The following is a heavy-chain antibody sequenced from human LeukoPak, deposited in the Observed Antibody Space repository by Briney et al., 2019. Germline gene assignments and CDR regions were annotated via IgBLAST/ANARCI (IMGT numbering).Heavy chain of an antibody. CDR3: ACLSYYYDSSGYSS. Sequence: SDTLSLTCTVSGGSISSYYWSWIRQPPGKGLEWIGYIYYSGSTNYNPPLKSRVTISVDTSKNQFSLKLSSVTAADTAVYYCACLSYYYDSSGYSSWGQGTLVTVSS. D-gene: IGHD3-22*01. CDR2: IYYSGST. CDR1: GGSISSYY. V-gene: IGHV4-59*08. J-gene: IGHJ5*02.